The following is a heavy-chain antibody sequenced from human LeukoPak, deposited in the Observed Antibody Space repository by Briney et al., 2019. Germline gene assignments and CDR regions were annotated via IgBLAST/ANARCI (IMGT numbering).Heavy chain of an antibody. J-gene: IGHJ4*02. V-gene: IGHV1-69*13. D-gene: IGHD5-12*01. Sequence: SVTVSCKASGGTFSSYAISWVRQAPGQGLEWMGGIIPIFGTANYAQKFQGRVTITADESTSTAHMELSSLRSEDTAVYYCAREVARIFYFDYWGQGTLVTVSS. CDR1: GGTFSSYA. CDR2: IIPIFGTA. CDR3: AREVARIFYFDY.